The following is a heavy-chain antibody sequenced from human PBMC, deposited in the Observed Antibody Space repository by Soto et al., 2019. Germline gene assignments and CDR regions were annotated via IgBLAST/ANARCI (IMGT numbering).Heavy chain of an antibody. D-gene: IGHD6-13*01. CDR1: GGSISSYY. CDR2: IYYSGST. CDR3: AREIYSSSGGRYYYGMDV. V-gene: IGHV4-59*01. J-gene: IGHJ6*02. Sequence: SETLSLTCTVSGGSISSYYWSWIRQPPGKGLEWIGYIYYSGSTNYNPSLKSRVTISVDTSKNQFSLKLSSVTAADTAVYYCAREIYSSSGGRYYYGMDVWGQGTTVTV.